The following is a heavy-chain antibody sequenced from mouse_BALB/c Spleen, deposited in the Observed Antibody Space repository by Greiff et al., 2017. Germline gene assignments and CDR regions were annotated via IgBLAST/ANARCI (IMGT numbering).Heavy chain of an antibody. J-gene: IGHJ3*01. Sequence: VQLQQPGAELVKPGASVKLSCKASGYTFTSYWMHWVKQRPGQGLEWIGEINPSNGRTNYNEKFKSKATLTVDKSSSTAYMQLSSLTSEDSAVYYCARGGYYYGSPYAMDYWGQGTLVTVSA. CDR2: INPSNGRT. CDR3: ARGGYYYGSPYAMDY. CDR1: GYTFTSYW. D-gene: IGHD1-1*01. V-gene: IGHV1S81*02.